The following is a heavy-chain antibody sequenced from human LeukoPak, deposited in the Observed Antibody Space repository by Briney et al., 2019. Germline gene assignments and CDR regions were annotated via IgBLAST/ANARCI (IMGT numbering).Heavy chain of an antibody. CDR2: INHSGST. V-gene: IGHV4-34*01. D-gene: IGHD3-22*01. J-gene: IGHJ4*02. CDR3: ARGPPGYYDSSGYPPIRY. CDR1: GGSFSGYY. Sequence: SETLSLTRVVYGGSFSGYYWSWIRQPPGKGLEWIGEINHSGSTNYNPSLKSRVTISVDTSKNQFSLKLSSVTAADTAVYYCARGPPGYYDSSGYPPIRYWGQGTLVTVSS.